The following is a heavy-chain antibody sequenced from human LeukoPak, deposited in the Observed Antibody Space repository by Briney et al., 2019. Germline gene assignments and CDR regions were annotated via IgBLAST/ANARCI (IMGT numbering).Heavy chain of an antibody. D-gene: IGHD4-17*01. CDR3: ARVLGGYGDPTYMDV. Sequence: GGSLRLSCAASGFTFSSYAMSWVRQAPGKGLEWVSSISSSSSYIYYADSVKGRFTISRVNAKNSLYLQMNSLRAEDTAVYYCARVLGGYGDPTYMDVWGKGTTVTVSS. V-gene: IGHV3-21*01. CDR2: ISSSSSYI. J-gene: IGHJ6*03. CDR1: GFTFSSYA.